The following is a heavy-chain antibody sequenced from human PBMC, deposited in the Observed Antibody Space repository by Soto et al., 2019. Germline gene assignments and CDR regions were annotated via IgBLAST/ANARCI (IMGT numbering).Heavy chain of an antibody. CDR1: GGSFSGYY. J-gene: IGHJ4*02. Sequence: QVQLQQWGAGLLKPSETLSLTCAVYGGSFSGYYWSWIRQPPGKGLEWIGEINHSGSTNYNPSLKSRVTISVDTSKNQFSLKLSSVTAADTAVYYCARGGRAMVRGVIGHWGQGTLVTVSS. V-gene: IGHV4-34*01. CDR3: ARGGRAMVRGVIGH. D-gene: IGHD3-10*01. CDR2: INHSGST.